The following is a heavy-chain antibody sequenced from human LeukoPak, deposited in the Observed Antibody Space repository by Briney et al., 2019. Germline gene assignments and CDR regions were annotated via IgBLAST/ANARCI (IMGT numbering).Heavy chain of an antibody. CDR3: ARRLGELSFSDAFDI. D-gene: IGHD3-16*02. V-gene: IGHV3-23*01. CDR2: ISGSGGST. Sequence: GGSLRLSCAASGFTFSSYGMSWVRQAPGKGLEWVSAISGSGGSTYYADSVKGRFTISRDNAKNSLYLQMNSLRAEDTAVYYCARRLGELSFSDAFDIWGQGTMVTFSS. CDR1: GFTFSSYG. J-gene: IGHJ3*02.